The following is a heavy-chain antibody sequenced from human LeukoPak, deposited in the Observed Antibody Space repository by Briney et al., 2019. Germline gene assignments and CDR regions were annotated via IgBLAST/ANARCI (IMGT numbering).Heavy chain of an antibody. Sequence: PSETLSLTCTVSGGSISSSSYYWSWIRQPPGKGLEWIGYIYYSGSTNYNPSLKSRVTISVDTSKNQFSLKLSSVTAADTAVYYCARLWFGVRDWFDPWGQGTLVTVSS. CDR1: GGSISSSSYY. D-gene: IGHD3-10*01. J-gene: IGHJ5*02. CDR2: IYYSGST. CDR3: ARLWFGVRDWFDP. V-gene: IGHV4-61*05.